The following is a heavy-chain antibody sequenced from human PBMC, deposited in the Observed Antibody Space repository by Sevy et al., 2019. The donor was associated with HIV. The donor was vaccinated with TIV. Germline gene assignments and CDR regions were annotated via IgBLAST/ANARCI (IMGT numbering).Heavy chain of an antibody. V-gene: IGHV1-18*01. J-gene: IGHJ1*01. CDR2: ISTYNGDS. CDR3: ARAPRGSLGPGQYFLH. D-gene: IGHD1-26*01. CDR1: GYTFTSYI. Sequence: ASVKVSCKASGYTFTSYIITWVRQAPGQGLEWMGRISTYNGDSQYAQQLQGRLTMTTDTSTSTAYMELRNLRSDDTAVYYCARAPRGSLGPGQYFLHWGQGTLVTVSS.